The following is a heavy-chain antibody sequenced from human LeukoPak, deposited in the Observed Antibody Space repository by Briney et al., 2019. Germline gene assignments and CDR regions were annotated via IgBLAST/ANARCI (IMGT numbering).Heavy chain of an antibody. CDR2: INPNSGGT. V-gene: IGHV1-2*02. CDR3: ARERTAARNWFDP. J-gene: IGHJ5*02. D-gene: IGHD6-6*01. CDR1: VYTFTGYY. Sequence: ASVKVSCKASVYTFTGYYMHWVRQAPGQGLEWMGWINPNSGGTNYAQKFQGRVTMTRDTSIGTAYMELSRLRSDDTAVYYCARERTAARNWFDPWGQGTLVTVSS.